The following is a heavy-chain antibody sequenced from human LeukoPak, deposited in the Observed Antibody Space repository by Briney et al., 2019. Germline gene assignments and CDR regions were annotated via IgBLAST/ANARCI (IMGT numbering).Heavy chain of an antibody. CDR3: ARKRGYSSSWSPRDYFDY. CDR1: GGSISSGGYY. J-gene: IGHJ4*02. Sequence: SETLSLTCTVSGGSISSGGYYWSWIRQHPGKGLEWIGYIYYSGSTYYNPSLKSRVTISVDTSKNQFSLKLSSVTAADTAVYYCARKRGYSSSWSPRDYFDYWGQGTLVTVSS. D-gene: IGHD6-13*01. CDR2: IYYSGST. V-gene: IGHV4-31*03.